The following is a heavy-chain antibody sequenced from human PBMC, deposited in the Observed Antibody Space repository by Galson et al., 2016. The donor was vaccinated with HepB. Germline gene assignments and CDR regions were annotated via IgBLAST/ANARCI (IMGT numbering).Heavy chain of an antibody. CDR3: AKDPIPAAAF. D-gene: IGHD2-2*01. Sequence: SLRLSCAASGFIFSNSGMHWVRRAPGMGLEWISIITGSGGSTNYADSVKGRFAISRDNSMNTLYLQMNSLRADDTAIYYCAKDPIPAAAFWGQGILVTVSS. CDR2: ITGSGGST. V-gene: IGHV3-23*01. J-gene: IGHJ4*02. CDR1: GFIFSNSG.